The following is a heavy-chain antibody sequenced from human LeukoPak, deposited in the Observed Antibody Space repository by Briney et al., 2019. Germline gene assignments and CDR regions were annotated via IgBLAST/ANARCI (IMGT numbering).Heavy chain of an antibody. J-gene: IGHJ5*02. D-gene: IGHD3-22*01. CDR2: IYHSGST. V-gene: IGHV4-38-2*02. CDR3: ARVPYYYYSRGTRQFDP. Sequence: PSETLSLTCTVSGYSISSGYYWGWIRQPPGTGLEWIGSIYHSGSTFYNPSLKSRVTISVDTSKNPVSLKLSSVSGADAGVYFGARVPYYYYSRGTRQFDPWGQGTLVTVSS. CDR1: GYSISSGYY.